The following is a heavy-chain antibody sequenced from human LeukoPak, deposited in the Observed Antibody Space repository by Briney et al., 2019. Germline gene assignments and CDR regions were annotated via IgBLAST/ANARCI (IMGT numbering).Heavy chain of an antibody. CDR2: INHSGST. D-gene: IGHD1-7*01. V-gene: IGHV4-34*01. Sequence: SETLSLTCAVYGGSISGYYWSWIRQPPGKGLEWVGEINHSGSTNYNPSLKSRVTISIDTSKNQFSLKLSSVTAADTAVYYCARGGGYKWNYEVYFQHWGQGTLVTASS. CDR1: GGSISGYY. J-gene: IGHJ1*01. CDR3: ARGGGYKWNYEVYFQH.